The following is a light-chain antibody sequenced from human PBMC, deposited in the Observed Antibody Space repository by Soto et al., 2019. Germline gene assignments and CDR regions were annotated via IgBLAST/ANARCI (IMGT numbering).Light chain of an antibody. CDR2: DAS. Sequence: EIVLTQSPGTLSLSPGERATLSCRASQSVSSSYLAWYQQKPGQAPRLLIYDASSSATGIPDRFSGSGSGTDFTLTISRLEPEDFAVFYCQQYGSSPRTFGQGTKLEIK. V-gene: IGKV3-20*01. J-gene: IGKJ2*01. CDR1: QSVSSSY. CDR3: QQYGSSPRT.